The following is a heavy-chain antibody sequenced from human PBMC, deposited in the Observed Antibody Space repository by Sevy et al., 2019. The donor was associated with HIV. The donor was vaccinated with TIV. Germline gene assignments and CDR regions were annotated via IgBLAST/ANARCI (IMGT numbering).Heavy chain of an antibody. CDR3: ARAGGINWFYYYYGMDV. CDR1: GFTFSDYA. CDR2: ISGFGDRT. J-gene: IGHJ6*02. V-gene: IGHV3-23*01. Sequence: GGSLRLSCAASGFTFSDYAMSWVRQAPGKGLEWVSVISGFGDRTYYADSVRGRFSISRDNSKNTLHLQMNSLRAEDTAVYYCARAGGINWFYYYYGMDVWGQGTTVIVSS. D-gene: IGHD1-1*01.